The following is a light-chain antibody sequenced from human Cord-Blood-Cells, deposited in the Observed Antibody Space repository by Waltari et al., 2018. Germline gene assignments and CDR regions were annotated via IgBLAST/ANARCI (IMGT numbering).Light chain of an antibody. V-gene: IGKV3-11*01. CDR2: DAS. CDR1: QSVSSY. CDR3: QQRSNWPLT. J-gene: IGKJ4*01. Sequence: EIVLTQSPATLPSSAGERASLSCRSSQSVSSYLAWYQQKPGQAPRLLIYDASNRATGIPARFSRSGSGTDFTLTISSLEPEECAVYYCQQRSNWPLTFGGGTKVEIK.